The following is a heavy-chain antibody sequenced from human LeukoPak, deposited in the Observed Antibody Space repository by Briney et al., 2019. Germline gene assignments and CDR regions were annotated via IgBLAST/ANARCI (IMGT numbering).Heavy chain of an antibody. V-gene: IGHV3-74*03. J-gene: IGHJ3*02. CDR3: ARIVQGAFAT. Sequence: GGSLRLSCAASGFTLSTHWMVWVRRAPGKGLLWVSRIDPDGSSTTYADSVTGRFINSRDNARNTLFLQMNSLRAEDTAVYYCARIVQGAFATWGLGTIVTVSS. CDR2: IDPDGSST. CDR1: GFTLSTHW. D-gene: IGHD2-15*01.